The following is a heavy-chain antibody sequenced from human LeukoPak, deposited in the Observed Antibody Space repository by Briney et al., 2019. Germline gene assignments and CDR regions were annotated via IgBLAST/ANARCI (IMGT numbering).Heavy chain of an antibody. CDR2: ISGSAVST. CDR3: ARSRLSGINDAFDI. Sequence: GGSLRLSCAASGLTFSTYGMTWVRQAPGKGLEWVSAISGSAVSTFYADSVKGRFTISRDNSKNTLYLQMNSLRAEDTAVYYCARSRLSGINDAFDIWGQGTMVTVSS. CDR1: GLTFSTYG. V-gene: IGHV3-23*01. D-gene: IGHD3-3*01. J-gene: IGHJ3*02.